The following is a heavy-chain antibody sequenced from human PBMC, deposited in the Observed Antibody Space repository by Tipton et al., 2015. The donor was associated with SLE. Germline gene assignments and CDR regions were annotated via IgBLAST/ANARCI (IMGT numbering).Heavy chain of an antibody. V-gene: IGHV4-34*01. CDR2: INHSGST. D-gene: IGHD6-19*01. CDR1: GGSFSGYY. Sequence: TLSLTYAVYGGSFSGYYWSWIRQPPGKGLEWIGEINHSGSTNYNPSLKSRVTISVDTSKNQFSLKLSSVTAADTAVYYCARGLGQQWLGHALDIWGEGTKVTVSS. CDR3: ARGLGQQWLGHALDI. J-gene: IGHJ3*02.